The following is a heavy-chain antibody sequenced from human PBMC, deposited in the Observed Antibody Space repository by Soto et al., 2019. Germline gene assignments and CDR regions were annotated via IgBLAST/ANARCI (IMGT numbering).Heavy chain of an antibody. CDR2: FDPEDGET. CDR3: ATETWANNWFDP. Sequence: SVKVSCKFSGYTLTELSMHWVRQAPGKGLEWMGGFDPEDGETIYAQKFQGRVTMTEDTSTDTAYMELSSLRSEDTAVYYCATETWANNWFDPWGQGTLVTVSS. J-gene: IGHJ5*02. D-gene: IGHD3-16*01. V-gene: IGHV1-24*01. CDR1: GYTLTELS.